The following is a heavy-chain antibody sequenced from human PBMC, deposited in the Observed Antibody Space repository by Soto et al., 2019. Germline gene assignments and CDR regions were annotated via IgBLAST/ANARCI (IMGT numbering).Heavy chain of an antibody. Sequence: QVQLVESGGGVVQPGRSLRLSCAASGFTFSSYGMHWVRQAPGKGLEWVAVISYDGSNKYYADSVKGRFTISRDNSKNTLYLQMNSLRAEETAVYYCAKDRFLLEHIRMDYYSYYGMDVCGQGTTVTVSS. D-gene: IGHD3-3*01. CDR1: GFTFSSYG. CDR2: ISYDGSNK. V-gene: IGHV3-30*18. CDR3: AKDRFLLEHIRMDYYSYYGMDV. J-gene: IGHJ6*02.